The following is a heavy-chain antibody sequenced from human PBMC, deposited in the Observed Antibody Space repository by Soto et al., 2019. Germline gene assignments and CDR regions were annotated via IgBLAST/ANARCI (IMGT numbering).Heavy chain of an antibody. D-gene: IGHD4-17*01. CDR1: AGSISSGGYY. V-gene: IGHV4-31*03. Sequence: QVQLQESGPGLVKPSQTLSLTCTVSAGSISSGGYYWSWIRQHPGKGLEWIGYSYYSGSTYYNPSLKSRVTISVDTSKYQFFLKLSSVTAADTAVYYCARLTTLDYYCGMDVWGKGTTVTVSS. CDR3: ARLTTLDYYCGMDV. CDR2: SYYSGST. J-gene: IGHJ6*04.